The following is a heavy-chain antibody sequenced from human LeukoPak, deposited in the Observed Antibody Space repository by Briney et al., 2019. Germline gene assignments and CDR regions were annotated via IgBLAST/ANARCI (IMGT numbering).Heavy chain of an antibody. CDR3: AKEHYYDSSGPYYYYMDV. D-gene: IGHD3-22*01. CDR2: ISSSSYI. Sequence: GGSLRLSCAASGFTFSSYSMNWVRQAPGKGLEWVSSISSSSYIYYADSVKGRFTISRDNAKNSLYLQMNSLRAEDTAVYYCAKEHYYDSSGPYYYYMDVWGKGTTVTISS. J-gene: IGHJ6*03. CDR1: GFTFSSYS. V-gene: IGHV3-21*01.